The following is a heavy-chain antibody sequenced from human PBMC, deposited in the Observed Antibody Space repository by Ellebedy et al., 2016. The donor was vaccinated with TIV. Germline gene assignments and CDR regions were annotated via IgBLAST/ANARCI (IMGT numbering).Heavy chain of an antibody. D-gene: IGHD3-3*01. Sequence: ASVKVSCKASGGTFSSYAISWVRQAPGQGLEWMGGIIPIFGTANYAQKFQGRVTITADESTSTAYMELSSLRSEDTAVYYCARDVPSYYDFWSGYYNLDYYYYYGMDVWGQGTTVTVSS. J-gene: IGHJ6*02. CDR1: GGTFSSYA. CDR2: IIPIFGTA. CDR3: ARDVPSYYDFWSGYYNLDYYYYYGMDV. V-gene: IGHV1-69*13.